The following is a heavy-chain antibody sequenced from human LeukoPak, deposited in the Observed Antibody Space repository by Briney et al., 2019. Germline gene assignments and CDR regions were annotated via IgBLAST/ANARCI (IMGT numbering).Heavy chain of an antibody. CDR3: AKALDSSGYYSHDAFDI. Sequence: GGSLRLSCAASGFTFNTYGMHWVRQAPGKGLEWVAAISGSGGSTYYADFVKGRFTISRDNSKNTLYLQMNSLRAEDTAVYYCAKALDSSGYYSHDAFDIWGQGTMVTVSS. CDR1: GFTFNTYG. CDR2: ISGSGGST. V-gene: IGHV3-23*01. J-gene: IGHJ3*02. D-gene: IGHD3-22*01.